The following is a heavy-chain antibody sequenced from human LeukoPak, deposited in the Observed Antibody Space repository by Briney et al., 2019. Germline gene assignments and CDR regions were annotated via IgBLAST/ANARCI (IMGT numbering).Heavy chain of an antibody. CDR3: ARELGYSSSGDAFDI. J-gene: IGHJ3*02. V-gene: IGHV1-69*06. Sequence: ASVKVSCKASGGTFSSYAISWVRQAPGQGLEWMGGIIPIFSTANYAQKFRGRVTITADKSTSTAYMELSSLRSEDTAVYYCARELGYSSSGDAFDIWGQGTMVTVSS. CDR2: IIPIFSTA. CDR1: GGTFSSYA. D-gene: IGHD6-19*01.